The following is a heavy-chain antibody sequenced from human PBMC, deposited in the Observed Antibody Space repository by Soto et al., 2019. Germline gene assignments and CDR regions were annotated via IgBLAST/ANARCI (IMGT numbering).Heavy chain of an antibody. Sequence: GESLKISCKASGYIFIDYWIGWVRQMPGKGLEWMGIVYPRDSDTRYSPSFQGQVTISADKSISTAYLQWSSLKASDTAMYYCARGWNYNNWFDPWGQGTLVTV. CDR2: VYPRDSDT. CDR1: GYIFIDYW. D-gene: IGHD1-7*01. J-gene: IGHJ5*02. V-gene: IGHV5-51*01. CDR3: ARGWNYNNWFDP.